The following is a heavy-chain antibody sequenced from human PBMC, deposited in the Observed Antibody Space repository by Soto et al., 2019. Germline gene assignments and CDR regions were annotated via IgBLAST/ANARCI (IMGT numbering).Heavy chain of an antibody. Sequence: GGSLRLSCAASGFTFSSYSMNWVRQAPGKGLEWVSSISSSSSYIYYADSVKGRFTISRDNAKNSLYLQMNSLRAEDTAVYYCARDRAFHYDSSGWLPRDYWGQGTLVTVSS. CDR3: ARDRAFHYDSSGWLPRDY. J-gene: IGHJ4*02. CDR1: GFTFSSYS. D-gene: IGHD3-22*01. V-gene: IGHV3-21*01. CDR2: ISSSSSYI.